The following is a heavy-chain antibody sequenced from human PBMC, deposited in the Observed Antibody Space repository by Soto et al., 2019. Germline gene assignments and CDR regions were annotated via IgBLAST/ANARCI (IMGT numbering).Heavy chain of an antibody. CDR2: IKQDGSEK. J-gene: IGHJ4*02. CDR1: GFTFSSYW. CDR3: ARGYNWNGTRQSYYFDY. V-gene: IGHV3-7*01. Sequence: GGSLRLSCAASGFTFSSYWMSWVRQAPGKGQEWVANIKQDGSEKYYVDSVKGRFTISRDNAKNSLYLQMNSLRAEDTAVYYCARGYNWNGTRQSYYFDYWGQGTLVTVSS. D-gene: IGHD1-1*01.